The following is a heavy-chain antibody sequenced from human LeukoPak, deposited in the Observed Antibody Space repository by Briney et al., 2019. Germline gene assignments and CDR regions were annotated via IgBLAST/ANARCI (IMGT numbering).Heavy chain of an antibody. V-gene: IGHV4-34*01. CDR1: GGSFSGYY. J-gene: IGHJ4*02. CDR2: INHSGST. CDR3: ASSLYYYDSSGYF. D-gene: IGHD3-22*01. Sequence: PSETLSLTCAVYGGSFSGYYWSWIRQPPGKGLEWIGEINHSGSTNYNPSLKSRVTISVDTSKNQFSLKLSSVTAADTAVYYCASSLYYYDSSGYFWGQGTLVTVSS.